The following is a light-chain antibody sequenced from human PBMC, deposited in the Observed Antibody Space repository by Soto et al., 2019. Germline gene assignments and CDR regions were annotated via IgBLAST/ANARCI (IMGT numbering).Light chain of an antibody. CDR1: QSININ. CDR3: QQYDDWLRLT. V-gene: IGKV3-15*01. Sequence: EIVMTQSPATLSVSPGERATLSCRASQSININLAWYQQKPGQAPRLLIYGASTRATGLPARFSGSGSGTEFNLTISSLQSEDFAVYFCQQYDDWLRLTFGGGTKVDIK. J-gene: IGKJ4*01. CDR2: GAS.